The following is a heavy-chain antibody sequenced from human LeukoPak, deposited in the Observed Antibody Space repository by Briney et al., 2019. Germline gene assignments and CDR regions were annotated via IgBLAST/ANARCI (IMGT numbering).Heavy chain of an antibody. CDR3: ARRTPITMVRGVIPLYYFDY. CDR2: IYSGGST. V-gene: IGHV3-66*01. Sequence: GGSLRLSCAASGFTVSSNYMSWVRQAPAKGLEWVSVIYSGGSTYYADSVKGRFTISRDNAKNSLYLQMNSLRAEDTAVYYCARRTPITMVRGVIPLYYFDYWGQGTLVTVSS. D-gene: IGHD3-10*01. CDR1: GFTVSSNY. J-gene: IGHJ4*02.